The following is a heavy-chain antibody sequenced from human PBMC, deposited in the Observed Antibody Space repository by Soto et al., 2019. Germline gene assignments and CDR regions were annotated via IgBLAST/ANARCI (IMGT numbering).Heavy chain of an antibody. Sequence: QVQLVQSGAEVKKPGSSVKVSCKASGGTFSSYAISWVRQAPGQGLEWMGGIIPIFGTANYAQKFQGRVTITAEETTGTAYRELSSLRSEDTAVYYCASLGSSGTKPGYWGQGTLVTVSS. CDR2: IIPIFGTA. J-gene: IGHJ4*02. D-gene: IGHD3-22*01. V-gene: IGHV1-69*12. CDR3: ASLGSSGTKPGY. CDR1: GGTFSSYA.